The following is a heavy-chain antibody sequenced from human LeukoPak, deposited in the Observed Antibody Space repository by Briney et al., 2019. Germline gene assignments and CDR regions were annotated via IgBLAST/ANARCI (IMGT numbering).Heavy chain of an antibody. D-gene: IGHD1-26*01. Sequence: GASVKVSCKASGYTFTSYGISWVRQAPGQGLEWMGWISAYNGNTNYAQKFQGRVTMTRDTSISTAYMELSRLRSDDTAVYYCASYPSPFGSYYKGDAFDIWGQGTMVTVSS. J-gene: IGHJ3*02. CDR3: ASYPSPFGSYYKGDAFDI. V-gene: IGHV1-18*01. CDR1: GYTFTSYG. CDR2: ISAYNGNT.